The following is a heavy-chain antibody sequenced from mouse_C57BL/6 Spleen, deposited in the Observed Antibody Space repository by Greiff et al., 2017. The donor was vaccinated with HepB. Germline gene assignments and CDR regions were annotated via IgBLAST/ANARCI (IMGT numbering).Heavy chain of an antibody. D-gene: IGHD2-1*01. J-gene: IGHJ3*01. CDR2: IDPENGDT. V-gene: IGHV14-4*01. CDR3: TVYYGNLFAY. Sequence: EVQLQESGAELVRPGASVKLSCTASGFNIKDDYMHWVKQRPEQGLEWIGWIDPENGDTEYASKFQGKATITADTSSNTAYLQLSSLTSEDTAVYYCTVYYGNLFAYGGQGTLVTVSA. CDR1: GFNIKDDY.